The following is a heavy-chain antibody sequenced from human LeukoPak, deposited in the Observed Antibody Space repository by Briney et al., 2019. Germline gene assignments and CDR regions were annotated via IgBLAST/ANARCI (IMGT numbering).Heavy chain of an antibody. Sequence: SETLSLTCTVSGGSISSYYWSWIRQPAGKGLEWIGRIYTSGSTNYNPSLKSRVTIPVDKSKNQFSLKLSSVTAADTAVYYCARAGCSSTSCPYWYFDLWGRGTLVTVSS. CDR1: GGSISSYY. V-gene: IGHV4-4*07. J-gene: IGHJ2*01. CDR2: IYTSGST. D-gene: IGHD2-2*01. CDR3: ARAGCSSTSCPYWYFDL.